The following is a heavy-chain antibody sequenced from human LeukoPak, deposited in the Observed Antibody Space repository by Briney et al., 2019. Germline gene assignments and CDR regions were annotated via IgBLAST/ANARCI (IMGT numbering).Heavy chain of an antibody. CDR2: IYYSGST. Sequence: PSETLSLTCSVSGGSISSYYWGWIRQPPGKGLEWIGSIYYSGSTYYNSSLKSRVTISVDTSKNQFSLKLSSVTAADTAVYYCARHTFGGGRWLQRGAFDIWGQGTMVTVSS. CDR1: GGSISSYY. CDR3: ARHTFGGGRWLQRGAFDI. V-gene: IGHV4-39*01. D-gene: IGHD3-16*01. J-gene: IGHJ3*02.